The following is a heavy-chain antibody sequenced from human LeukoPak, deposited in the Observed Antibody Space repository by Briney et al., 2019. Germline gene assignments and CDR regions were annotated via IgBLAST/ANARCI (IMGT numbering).Heavy chain of an antibody. V-gene: IGHV1-46*01. CDR1: GYTFTNYY. CDR2: INPSGGST. J-gene: IGHJ6*03. CDR3: ARDLTGYSSGWYGEAYYYYYMDV. D-gene: IGHD6-19*01. Sequence: ASVKVSCKASGYTFTNYYMHWVRQAPGQGLEWMGIINPSGGSTSYAQKFQGRVTMTRDMSTSTVYMELSSLRSDDTAVYYCARDLTGYSSGWYGEAYYYYYMDVWGKGTTVTVSS.